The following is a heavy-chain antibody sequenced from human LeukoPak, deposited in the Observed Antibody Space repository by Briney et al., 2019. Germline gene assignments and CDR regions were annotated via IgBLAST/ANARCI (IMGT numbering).Heavy chain of an antibody. CDR2: ISYDGSNK. J-gene: IGHJ4*02. Sequence: GGSLRLSCAASGFTFSSYAMHWVRQAPGKGLEWVAVISYDGSNKYYADSVKSRFTVSRDNSKNMLYLQMNSLRAEDTAVYYCAKDRGSGYVLDYWGQGTLVTVSS. CDR3: AKDRGSGYVLDY. D-gene: IGHD3-22*01. V-gene: IGHV3-30*04. CDR1: GFTFSSYA.